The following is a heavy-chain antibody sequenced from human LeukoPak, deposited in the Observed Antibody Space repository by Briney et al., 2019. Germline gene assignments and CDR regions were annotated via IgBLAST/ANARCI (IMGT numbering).Heavy chain of an antibody. V-gene: IGHV1-2*02. J-gene: IGHJ4*02. CDR1: GYIFTGYY. CDR2: INPNSGDT. Sequence: GAPVTVSCTASGYIFTGYYMHWVRQAPGQGLEWMGWINPNSGDTDYAQKFQGRVTMTRDTSIRTVYMELSSLKSDDTAVYYCTRGRRLDNAPTAPCEYWGQGTLVTVSS. D-gene: IGHD2-2*03. CDR3: TRGRRLDNAPTAPCEY.